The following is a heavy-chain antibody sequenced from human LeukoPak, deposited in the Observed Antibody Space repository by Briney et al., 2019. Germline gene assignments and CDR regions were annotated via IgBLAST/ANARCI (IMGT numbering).Heavy chain of an antibody. J-gene: IGHJ6*03. CDR1: GFTFNRYN. CDR3: ARDPVAATLYYYYMDV. D-gene: IGHD2-15*01. V-gene: IGHV3-21*01. CDR2: ISTSSSYI. Sequence: GGSLRLSCAASGFTFNRYNMNWVRRAPGKGLEWVSSISTSSSYIYYADSVRGRFTISRDNSKNTLYLQMNSLRAEDTAVYYCARDPVAATLYYYYMDVWGKGTTVTVSS.